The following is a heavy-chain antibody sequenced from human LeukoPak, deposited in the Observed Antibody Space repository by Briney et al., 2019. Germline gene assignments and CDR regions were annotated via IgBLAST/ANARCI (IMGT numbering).Heavy chain of an antibody. CDR2: IKQDGGEK. CDR3: MANVGFDY. CDR1: GFTFSYYE. D-gene: IGHD1-26*01. V-gene: IGHV3-7*02. J-gene: IGHJ4*02. Sequence: GGSLRLSCVASGFTFSYYEMKWVRQAPGKGLEWVANIKQDGGEKYYVDSVKGRFTISRDNARNSLCLQMNSLRAEDTAVYYCMANVGFDYWGQGTLVTVSS.